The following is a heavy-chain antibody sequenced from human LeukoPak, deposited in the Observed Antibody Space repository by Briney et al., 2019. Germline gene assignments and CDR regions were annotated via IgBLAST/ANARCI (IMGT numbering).Heavy chain of an antibody. CDR3: AKDLPPKWELPFDAFDI. Sequence: GGSLRLSCAASGFTFSSYGMHWVRQAPGKGLEWVAVILYDGNNKYYADSVKGRFTISRDNSKNTLYLQMNSLRAEDTAVYYCAKDLPPKWELPFDAFDIWGQGTMVTASS. V-gene: IGHV3-30*18. J-gene: IGHJ3*02. CDR1: GFTFSSYG. D-gene: IGHD1-26*01. CDR2: ILYDGNNK.